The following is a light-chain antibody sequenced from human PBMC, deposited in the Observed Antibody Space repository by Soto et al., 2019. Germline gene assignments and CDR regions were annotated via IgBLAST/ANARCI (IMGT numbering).Light chain of an antibody. CDR1: SSDVGGYKY. J-gene: IGLJ1*01. CDR3: SSYTSSSPCV. Sequence: QSALAQPASVSGSPGQSITISCTGTSSDVGGYKYVSWYQQHPGKAPKLMIYEVSNRPSGVSNRFSGSKSGNMASLTISGLQAEDEADYYCSSYTSSSPCVFGTGTKVTV. CDR2: EVS. V-gene: IGLV2-14*01.